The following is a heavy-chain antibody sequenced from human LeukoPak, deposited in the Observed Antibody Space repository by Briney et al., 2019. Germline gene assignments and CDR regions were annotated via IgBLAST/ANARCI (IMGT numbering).Heavy chain of an antibody. J-gene: IGHJ4*02. CDR2: ITSSGETT. Sequence: GGSLRLSCAASGSIPFNSYSMSWVRQAPGKGLEWVSAITSSGETTYYADSVKGRFTISRDNSKNMVYLQMNSLRAEDAATYYCAKMQGYFDYWDQGSLVTVSS. CDR1: GSIPFNSYS. CDR3: AKMQGYFDY. V-gene: IGHV3-23*01.